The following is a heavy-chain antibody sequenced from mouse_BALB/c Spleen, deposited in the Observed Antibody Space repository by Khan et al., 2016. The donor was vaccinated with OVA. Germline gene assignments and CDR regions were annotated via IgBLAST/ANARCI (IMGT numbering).Heavy chain of an antibody. D-gene: IGHD3-3*01. Sequence: EVKLLESGPGLVKPSQSLSLTCTVTGYSLTSNYAWNWIRQFPGNKLEWMGYINYSGSTSYPPSLKSRISITRDTSKNQFFLQLNSVTTEDTATYFCARGRAYWGQGTLVTVSA. CDR3: ARGRAY. CDR1: GYSLTSNYA. CDR2: INYSGST. J-gene: IGHJ3*01. V-gene: IGHV3-2*02.